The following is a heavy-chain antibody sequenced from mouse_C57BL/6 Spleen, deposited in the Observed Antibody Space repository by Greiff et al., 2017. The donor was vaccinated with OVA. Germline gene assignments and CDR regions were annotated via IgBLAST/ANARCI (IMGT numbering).Heavy chain of an antibody. V-gene: IGHV5-16*01. J-gene: IGHJ1*03. Sequence: EVMLVESVGGLVQPGSSMKLSCTASGFTFSDYYMAWVRQVPEKGLEWVANINYDGSSTYYLDSLQSRFILSRDNAKNLLYLQMSSLKSEDTATYYCARDNWDWYFDVWGTGTTVTVSS. D-gene: IGHD4-1*01. CDR1: GFTFSDYY. CDR3: ARDNWDWYFDV. CDR2: INYDGSST.